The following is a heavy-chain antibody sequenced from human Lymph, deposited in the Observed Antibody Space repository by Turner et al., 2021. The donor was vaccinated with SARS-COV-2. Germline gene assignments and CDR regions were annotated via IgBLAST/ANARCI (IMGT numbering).Heavy chain of an antibody. CDR3: ARVLPYGDYFDF. V-gene: IGHV3-53*01. Sequence: EVQLVESGGGLIQPAGSLRLSCAASGFTVSSNYMSWVRQAPGKGLEWVSLIYSGGSTLYADSVKGRFTISRDNSKNTLYLQMNSLRADDTAVYYCARVLPYGDYFDFWGQGTLVTVSS. J-gene: IGHJ4*02. CDR2: IYSGGST. D-gene: IGHD4-17*01. CDR1: GFTVSSNY.